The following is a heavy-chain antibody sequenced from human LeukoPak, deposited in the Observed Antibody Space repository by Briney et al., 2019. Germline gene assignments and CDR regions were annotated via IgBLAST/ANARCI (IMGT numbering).Heavy chain of an antibody. CDR3: ATPATYCGGDCYGGAFDI. CDR1: GFTFSSYA. D-gene: IGHD2-21*02. CDR2: ISGSGGST. V-gene: IGHV3-23*01. Sequence: PGGSLRLSCAASGFTFSSYAMSWVCQAPGKGLEWVSAISGSGGSTYYADSVKGRFTISRDNSKNTLYLQMNSLRAEDTAVYYCATPATYCGGDCYGGAFDIWGQGTMVTVPS. J-gene: IGHJ3*02.